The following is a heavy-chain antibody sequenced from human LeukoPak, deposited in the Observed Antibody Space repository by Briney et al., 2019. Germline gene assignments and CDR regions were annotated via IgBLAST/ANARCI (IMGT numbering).Heavy chain of an antibody. J-gene: IGHJ6*03. CDR1: GLTVSNNY. Sequence: GGSLRLSFAASGLTVSNNYMSWVRQAPGKGLEWDSAIYTSGHTVYADSVKGRFIISKDNSNNTLYLQMNSLRAADTAIYYCARSRFWDGYSYYYMDVWGKGTTVTVSS. D-gene: IGHD3-3*01. CDR2: IYTSGHT. V-gene: IGHV3-53*01. CDR3: ARSRFWDGYSYYYMDV.